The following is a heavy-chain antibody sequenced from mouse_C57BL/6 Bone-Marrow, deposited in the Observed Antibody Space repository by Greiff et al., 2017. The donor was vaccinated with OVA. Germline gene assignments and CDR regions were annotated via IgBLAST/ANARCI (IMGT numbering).Heavy chain of an antibody. J-gene: IGHJ3*01. CDR1: GYTFTSYW. V-gene: IGHV1-64*01. CDR3: ARDYYGSSWFAY. Sequence: QVQLQQPGAELVKPGASVKLSCKASGYTFTSYWMHWVKQRPGQGLEWIGMIHPNSGSTNYNEKFKSKATLTVDKSSSTAYMQLSSLTSEDSAVYYGARDYYGSSWFAYWGQGTLVTVSA. CDR2: IHPNSGST. D-gene: IGHD1-1*01.